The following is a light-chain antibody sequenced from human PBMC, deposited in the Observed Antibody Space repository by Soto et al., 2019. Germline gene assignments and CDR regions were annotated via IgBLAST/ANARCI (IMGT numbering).Light chain of an antibody. V-gene: IGKV3-20*01. Sequence: TVLSQSPSLQSPSPGERVTLSCRASQSVSSSYLAWYQQKPGQAPRLLIYGASSRATGITDRFSGSGSGTDFTLTISRQEPEDFAVYFCQQYGSSPRTFGEGTQVDIK. CDR2: GAS. CDR3: QQYGSSPRT. J-gene: IGKJ4*01. CDR1: QSVSSSY.